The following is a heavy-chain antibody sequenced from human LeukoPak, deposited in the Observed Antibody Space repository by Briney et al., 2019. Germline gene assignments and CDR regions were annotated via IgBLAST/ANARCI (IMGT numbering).Heavy chain of an antibody. CDR1: GGSFSGYY. V-gene: IGHV4-34*01. CDR2: INHSGST. J-gene: IGHJ4*02. D-gene: IGHD3-22*01. CDR3: ARGPHTGVNYYDSSGYYY. Sequence: SETLSLTCAVYGGSFSGYYWSWIRQPPGKGLEWVGEINHSGSTNYNPSLKSRVTISVDTSKNQFSLKQSSVTAADTAVYYCARGPHTGVNYYDSSGYYYWGQGTLVTVSS.